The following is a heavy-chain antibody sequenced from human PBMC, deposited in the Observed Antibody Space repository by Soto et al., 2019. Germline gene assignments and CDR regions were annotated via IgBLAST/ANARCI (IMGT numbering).Heavy chain of an antibody. CDR2: INPNSGGT. CDR3: ARGEYYDSSGYWSYYYGMDV. CDR1: GYTFTGYY. V-gene: IGHV1-2*04. D-gene: IGHD3-22*01. Sequence: ASVKVSCKASGYTFTGYYMHWVRQAPGQGLEWKGWINPNSGGTNYAQKFQGWVTMTRDTSISTAYMELSRLRSDDTAVYYCARGEYYDSSGYWSYYYGMDVWGQGTTVTVSS. J-gene: IGHJ6*02.